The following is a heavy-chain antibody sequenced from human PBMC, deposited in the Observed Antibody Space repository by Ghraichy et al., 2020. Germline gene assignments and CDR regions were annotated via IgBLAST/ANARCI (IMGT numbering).Heavy chain of an antibody. CDR3: ARGLPGISNGLDY. D-gene: IGHD2-8*01. CDR1: GASFNNYF. V-gene: IGHV4-34*01. Sequence: SETLSLTCSVYGASFNNYFWNWIRQSPGKGLEWIGEISHSGSTYYNPFLKSRVTISVDTSKNHFSLKVTSVTAADTAVYFCARGLPGISNGLDYWGQGTLVTVSS. CDR2: ISHSGST. J-gene: IGHJ4*02.